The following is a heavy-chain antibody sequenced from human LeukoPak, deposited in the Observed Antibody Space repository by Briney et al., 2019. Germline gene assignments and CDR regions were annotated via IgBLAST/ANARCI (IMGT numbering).Heavy chain of an antibody. CDR1: GYTFTSYG. D-gene: IGHD3-22*01. J-gene: IGHJ4*02. V-gene: IGHV1-18*01. CDR3: ARRGQGFDYYNYDN. CDR2: ISGYNGNT. Sequence: ASVKVSCKASGYTFTSYGISWVRQAPGQGFEWMGWISGYNGNTKYAQKFQARVTLTTDTFTSTAYMELWSLKPDDTAVYYCARRGQGFDYYNYDNWGQGTLVTVSS.